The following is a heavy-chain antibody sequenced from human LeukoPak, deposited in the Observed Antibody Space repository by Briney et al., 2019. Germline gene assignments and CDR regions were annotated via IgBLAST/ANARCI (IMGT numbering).Heavy chain of an antibody. D-gene: IGHD3-10*01. CDR1: GFTFSSYA. V-gene: IGHV3-30-3*01. J-gene: IGHJ4*02. CDR3: ARGLLLWFGELLYGFDY. Sequence: PGRSLRLSCAASGFTFSSYAMHWVRQAPGKGLEWVAVISYDGSNKYYADSVKGRFTISRDNSKNTLYLQMNSLRAEDTAVYYCARGLLLWFGELLYGFDYWGQGTLVTVSS. CDR2: ISYDGSNK.